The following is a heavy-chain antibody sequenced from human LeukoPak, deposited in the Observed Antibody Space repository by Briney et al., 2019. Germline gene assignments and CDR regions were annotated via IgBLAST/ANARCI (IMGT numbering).Heavy chain of an antibody. V-gene: IGHV3-53*05. J-gene: IGHJ4*02. CDR3: RDPFDY. Sequence: GGSLRLSCAASGFTVSSKYVSWVRQAPGKGLEWVSVIYSGGSTYYADSVKGRFTISRDNSKNTLYLQMNSLRAEDTAVYYCRDPFDYWGQGTLVTVSS. CDR2: IYSGGST. CDR1: GFTVSSKY.